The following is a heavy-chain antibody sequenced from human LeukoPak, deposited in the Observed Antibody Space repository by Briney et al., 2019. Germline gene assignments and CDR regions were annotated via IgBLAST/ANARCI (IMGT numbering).Heavy chain of an antibody. V-gene: IGHV1-46*01. D-gene: IGHD2/OR15-2a*01. Sequence: GASVKVSCKASGYPFTTYYVHWVRQAPGQGLEWMGLINPAVGDTNYAQKFQDRVTMTIDMSTSTVYMELSSLKSDDTAVYYCVRYLAWFGPWGQGTLVTVSS. CDR2: INPAVGDT. J-gene: IGHJ5*02. CDR1: GYPFTTYY. CDR3: VRYLAWFGP.